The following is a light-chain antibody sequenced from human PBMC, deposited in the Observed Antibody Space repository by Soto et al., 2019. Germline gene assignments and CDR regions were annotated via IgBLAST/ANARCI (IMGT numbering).Light chain of an antibody. CDR3: SSYTRTNTYV. CDR1: SSDVDAYNH. Sequence: QSFPTQPASVSGSAGQSMTICCTGTSSDVDAYNHVSWYQQHPGKAPKLMIYEVSNRPSGVSNRFSGSKSGNTASLTISGLQAEDEADYYCSSYTRTNTYVFGTGTKVNVL. CDR2: EVS. V-gene: IGLV2-14*01. J-gene: IGLJ1*01.